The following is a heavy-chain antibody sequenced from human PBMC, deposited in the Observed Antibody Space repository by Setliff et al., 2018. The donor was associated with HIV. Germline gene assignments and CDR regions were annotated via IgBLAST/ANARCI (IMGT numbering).Heavy chain of an antibody. Sequence: LSLSCTASGFAFSTFAMHWVRQAPGKGLEWVAVIWYDGNKKDYGDSVKGRFTISRDNSKDTLYLQMSSLRADDTAIYYCARAPGDILTAYFGGLDYWGQGALVTVSS. D-gene: IGHD3-9*01. V-gene: IGHV3-33*01. CDR3: ARAPGDILTAYFGGLDY. J-gene: IGHJ4*02. CDR1: GFAFSTFA. CDR2: IWYDGNKK.